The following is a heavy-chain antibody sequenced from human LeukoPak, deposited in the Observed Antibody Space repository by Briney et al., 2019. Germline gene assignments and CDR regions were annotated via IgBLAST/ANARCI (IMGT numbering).Heavy chain of an antibody. CDR1: GFTFSSYE. D-gene: IGHD6-19*01. V-gene: IGHV3-48*03. J-gene: IGHJ5*02. Sequence: GGSLRLSCAASGFTFSSYEMNWVRQAPGKGLQWVSYISGGGSTTYYADSVKGRFIISRDNAKNSLYLQMNSLRGEDTAVYYCARDPWIALTGSGGFDPWGQGTLVTVSS. CDR2: ISGGGSTT. CDR3: ARDPWIALTGSGGFDP.